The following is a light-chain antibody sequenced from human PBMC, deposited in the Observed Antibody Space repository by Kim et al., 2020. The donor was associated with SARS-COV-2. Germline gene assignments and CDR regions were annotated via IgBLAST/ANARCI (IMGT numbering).Light chain of an antibody. J-gene: IGLJ1*01. CDR2: SNN. CDR1: SSNIGSNT. V-gene: IGLV1-44*01. Sequence: RVNISCSGSSSNIGSNTVNWYQQLPGTAPKLLIYSNNQRPSGVPDRFSGSKSGTSASLAISGLQSEDEADYYCAAWDDSLNGFYVFGTGTKVTVL. CDR3: AAWDDSLNGFYV.